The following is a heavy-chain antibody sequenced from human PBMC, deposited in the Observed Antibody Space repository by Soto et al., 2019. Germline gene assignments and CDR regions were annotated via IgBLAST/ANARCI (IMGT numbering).Heavy chain of an antibody. V-gene: IGHV4-30-2*01. CDR3: ARAMGYSGSDHFDY. CDR1: GGSISSGGYS. J-gene: IGHJ4*02. Sequence: QLQLQESGSGLVKPSQTLSLTCAVSGGSISSGGYSWSWIRQPPGKGLEWIGYIYHSGSTYYNPSLKSRVTISVDRSKNQFSLKLSSVTAADTAVYYCARAMGYSGSDHFDYWGQGTLVTVSS. D-gene: IGHD1-26*01. CDR2: IYHSGST.